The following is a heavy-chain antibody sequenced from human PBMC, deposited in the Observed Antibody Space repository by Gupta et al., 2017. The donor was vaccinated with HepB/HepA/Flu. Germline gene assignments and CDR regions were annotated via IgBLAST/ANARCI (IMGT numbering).Heavy chain of an antibody. Sequence: EVQLVQSGAEVKKPGESLKISCKGSGYSFTSYWIGWVRQMPGKGLEWMGIIYPGDSDTRYSPSFQGQVTISADKSISTAYLQWSSLKASDTAMYYCARPHFNEYYDSSGYYAFDIWGQGTMVTVSS. CDR1: GYSFTSYW. V-gene: IGHV5-51*01. J-gene: IGHJ3*02. CDR3: ARPHFNEYYDSSGYYAFDI. CDR2: IYPGDSDT. D-gene: IGHD3-22*01.